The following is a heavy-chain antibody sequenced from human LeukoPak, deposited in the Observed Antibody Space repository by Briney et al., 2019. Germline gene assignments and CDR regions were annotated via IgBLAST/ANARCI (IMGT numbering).Heavy chain of an antibody. D-gene: IGHD2-2*01. CDR3: ARGSRSIVVVPAARYVS. CDR1: GYTFTSYD. Sequence: ASVKVSCKASGYTFTSYDINWVRQAPGQGLEWMGWMNPNSGNTGYAQKFQGRVTMTRNTSISTAYMELSSLRSEDTAVYYCARGSRSIVVVPAARYVSWGQGTLVTVSS. CDR2: MNPNSGNT. V-gene: IGHV1-8*01. J-gene: IGHJ4*02.